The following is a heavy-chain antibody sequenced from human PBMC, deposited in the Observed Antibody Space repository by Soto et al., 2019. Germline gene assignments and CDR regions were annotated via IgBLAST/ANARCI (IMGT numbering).Heavy chain of an antibody. CDR1: GFTFSDHY. Sequence: QVQLVESGGGMVKPGGSLRLYCAVSGFTFSDHYMTSIRQAPGKGLGWVSKISGSGATKHYADSVKGRFTVSRDNAKNSVYLQINSQRAEDKAVYYCAKGAIHYDFWSGYHLDYWGQGNLVTVSS. V-gene: IGHV3-11*01. CDR3: AKGAIHYDFWSGYHLDY. CDR2: ISGSGATK. D-gene: IGHD3-3*01. J-gene: IGHJ4*02.